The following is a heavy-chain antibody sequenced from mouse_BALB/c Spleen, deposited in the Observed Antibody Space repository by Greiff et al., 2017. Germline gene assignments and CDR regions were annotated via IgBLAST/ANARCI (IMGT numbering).Heavy chain of an antibody. CDR2: ISDGGSYT. CDR1: GFTFSDYY. D-gene: IGHD2-4*01. Sequence: EVQRVESGGGLVKPGGSLKLSCAASGFTFSDYYMYWVRQTPEKRLEWVATISDGGSYTYYPDSVKGRFTISRDNAKNNLYLQMSSLKSEDTAMYYCAREGGNYDYDGFAYWGQGTLVTVSA. J-gene: IGHJ3*01. CDR3: AREGGNYDYDGFAY. V-gene: IGHV5-4*02.